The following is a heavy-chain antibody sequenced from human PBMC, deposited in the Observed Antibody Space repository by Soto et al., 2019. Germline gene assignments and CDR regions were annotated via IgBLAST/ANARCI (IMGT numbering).Heavy chain of an antibody. V-gene: IGHV3-30*18. Sequence: GGSLRLSCAASGFTFGSYGMHWVRQAPGKGLEWVAVISYDGSNKYYADSVKGRFTISRDNSKNTLYLQMNSLRAEDTAVYYCAKGPNDYYYYGMDVWGQGTTVTVSS. D-gene: IGHD1-1*01. CDR1: GFTFGSYG. J-gene: IGHJ6*02. CDR3: AKGPNDYYYYGMDV. CDR2: ISYDGSNK.